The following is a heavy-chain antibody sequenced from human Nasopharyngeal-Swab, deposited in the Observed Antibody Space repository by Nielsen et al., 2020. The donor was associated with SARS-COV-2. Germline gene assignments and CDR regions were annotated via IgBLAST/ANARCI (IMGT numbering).Heavy chain of an antibody. Sequence: LSLTCAASGFTFSSYSMNWVRQAPGKGLEWVSYISSSSSTIYYADSVKGRFTISRDNAKNSLYLQMNSLRDEDTAVYYCAREATMVRGGRGYWGQGTLVTVSS. V-gene: IGHV3-48*02. CDR2: ISSSSSTI. CDR3: AREATMVRGGRGY. CDR1: GFTFSSYS. J-gene: IGHJ4*02. D-gene: IGHD3-10*01.